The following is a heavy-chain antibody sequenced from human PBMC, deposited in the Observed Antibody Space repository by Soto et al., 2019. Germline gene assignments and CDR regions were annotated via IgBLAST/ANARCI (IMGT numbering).Heavy chain of an antibody. V-gene: IGHV1-18*01. CDR2: ISAYNGNT. D-gene: IGHD3-22*01. J-gene: IGHJ6*02. CDR3: ASSYYYDSSGYSSLYYYYGMDV. Sequence: ASVKVSCKASGYTFTSYGISWVRQAPGQGLEWMGWISAYNGNTNYAQKLQGRVTMTTDTSTSTAYMELRSLRSDDTAVYYCASSYYYDSSGYSSLYYYYGMDVSGQGTTVTVSS. CDR1: GYTFTSYG.